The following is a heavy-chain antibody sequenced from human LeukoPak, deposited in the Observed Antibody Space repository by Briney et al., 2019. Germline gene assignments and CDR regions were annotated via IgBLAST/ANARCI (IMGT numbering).Heavy chain of an antibody. CDR3: AKDAVRGSGRINWFDS. Sequence: GRSLRLSCAASGFTFSSYGMHWVRQAPGKGLEWVAVIWYDGSNKYYADSVKGRFTISRDNSKNTLYLQMNSLRGEDTAAYYCAKDAVRGSGRINWFDSWGQGTLVTISS. D-gene: IGHD3-10*01. CDR2: IWYDGSNK. CDR1: GFTFSSYG. V-gene: IGHV3-33*06. J-gene: IGHJ5*01.